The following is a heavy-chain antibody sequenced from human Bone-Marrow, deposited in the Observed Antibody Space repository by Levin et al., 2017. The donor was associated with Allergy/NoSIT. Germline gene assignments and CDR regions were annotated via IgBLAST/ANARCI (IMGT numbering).Heavy chain of an antibody. CDR2: VSYDGSTE. J-gene: IGHJ6*02. D-gene: IGHD5-18*01. Sequence: GGSLRLSCEVSGFRFSSYGMHWVRQAPGKGLEWVAVVSYDGSTEYYADSVKGRFTISRENSRNTLYLQMNSLRHEDTAVYYCAKTQGDTAASYSYYCMDVWGQGTAVTVSS. CDR3: AKTQGDTAASYSYYCMDV. CDR1: GFRFSSYG. V-gene: IGHV3-30*18.